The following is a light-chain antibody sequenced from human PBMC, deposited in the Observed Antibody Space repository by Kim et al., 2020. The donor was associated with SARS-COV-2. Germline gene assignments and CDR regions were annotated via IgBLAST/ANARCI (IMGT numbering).Light chain of an antibody. Sequence: SEARGDRVSSACRASQMIDTWLAWYQQKPGKAPKRLIYLASTVENGVPPRFSGSGSGAEFTLTINSLQPDDFATYYCQHYSRFPYTFGQGTKLEI. CDR2: LAS. J-gene: IGKJ2*01. CDR1: QMIDTW. CDR3: QHYSRFPYT. V-gene: IGKV1-5*03.